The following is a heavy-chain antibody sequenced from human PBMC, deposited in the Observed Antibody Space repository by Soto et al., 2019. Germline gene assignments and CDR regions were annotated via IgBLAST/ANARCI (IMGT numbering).Heavy chain of an antibody. CDR2: INWYSVNV. D-gene: IGHD4-17*01. V-gene: IGHV3-9*01. CDR3: VRGSHSDYGDYGYYEF. Sequence: PGGSLRLSCTASGFTFDDFAMHWVRQVPGKGLEWVSGINWYSVNVAYADSVKSRFTISRDNGKKSLDLQMNSLKSEDTALYYCVRGSHSDYGDYGYYEFWGQGALVTVSS. J-gene: IGHJ4*02. CDR1: GFTFDDFA.